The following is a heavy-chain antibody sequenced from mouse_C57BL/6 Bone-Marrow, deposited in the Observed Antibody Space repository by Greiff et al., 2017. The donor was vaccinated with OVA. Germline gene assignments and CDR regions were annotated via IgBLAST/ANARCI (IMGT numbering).Heavy chain of an antibody. CDR1: GFSLTSYG. CDR2: IWRGGST. CDR3: AKKGTGSHAMDY. J-gene: IGHJ4*01. V-gene: IGHV2-5*01. D-gene: IGHD4-1*01. Sequence: QVQLKESGPGLVQPSQSLSITCTVSGFSLTSYGVHWVRQSPGKGLEWLGVIWRGGSTDYNAAFMSRLSITKDNSKSQVFFKMNSLQADDTDIYYCAKKGTGSHAMDYWGQGTSVTVSS.